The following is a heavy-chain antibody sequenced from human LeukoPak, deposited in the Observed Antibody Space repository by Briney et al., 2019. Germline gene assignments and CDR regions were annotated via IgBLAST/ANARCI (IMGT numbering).Heavy chain of an antibody. V-gene: IGHV3-21*01. D-gene: IGHD2-15*01. CDR2: ISSSSSYI. Sequence: GRSLRLSCAASGFTFSSYSMNRVRQAPGKGLEWVSSISSSSSYIYYADSVKGRFTISRDNAKNSLYLQMNSLRAEDTAVYYCARRCSGGSCYSDYWGQGTLVTVSS. J-gene: IGHJ4*02. CDR1: GFTFSSYS. CDR3: ARRCSGGSCYSDY.